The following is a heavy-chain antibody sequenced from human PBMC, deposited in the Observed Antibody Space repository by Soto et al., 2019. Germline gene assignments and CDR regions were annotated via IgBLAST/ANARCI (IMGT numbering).Heavy chain of an antibody. D-gene: IGHD2-2*01. J-gene: IGHJ5*02. V-gene: IGHV1-8*01. Sequence: ASVKVSCKASGYTFTSYDINWVRLATGQGLEWMGWMNPNSGNTAYAQKFQGRVTMTRNTSISTAYMELSSVTAADTAVYYCARDQVPAALLGWFDPWGQGTLVTVSS. CDR2: MNPNSGNT. CDR3: ARDQVPAALLGWFDP. CDR1: GYTFTSYD.